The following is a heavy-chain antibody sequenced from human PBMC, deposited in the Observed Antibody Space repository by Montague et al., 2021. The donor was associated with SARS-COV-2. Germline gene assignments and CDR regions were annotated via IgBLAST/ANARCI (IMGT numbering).Heavy chain of an antibody. D-gene: IGHD3-10*01. CDR3: AGGLPWFGELFY. Sequence: SLRLSCAASGFTFSSYAMHWVRQAPGKGLEWVAVMSYDGSNKYYADSVKGRFTISRDNSKNTLYLQMNSLRAEDTAVYYCAGGLPWFGELFYWGQGTLVTVSS. CDR2: MSYDGSNK. V-gene: IGHV3-30-3*01. CDR1: GFTFSSYA. J-gene: IGHJ4*02.